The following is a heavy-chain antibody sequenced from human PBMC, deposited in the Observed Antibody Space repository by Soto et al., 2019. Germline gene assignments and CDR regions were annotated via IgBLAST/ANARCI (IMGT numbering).Heavy chain of an antibody. CDR2: IYYSGST. Sequence: QVQLQESGPGLVKPSQTLSLTCTVSGGSISSGGYYWSWIRQHPGKGLEWIGYIYYSGSTYYNPSLKSRVTISVDMSKNQFSLKLSSVTAADTAVYYCARPTYDILTGYSPAWYFDLWGRGTLVTVSS. V-gene: IGHV4-31*03. J-gene: IGHJ2*01. CDR3: ARPTYDILTGYSPAWYFDL. CDR1: GGSISSGGYY. D-gene: IGHD3-9*01.